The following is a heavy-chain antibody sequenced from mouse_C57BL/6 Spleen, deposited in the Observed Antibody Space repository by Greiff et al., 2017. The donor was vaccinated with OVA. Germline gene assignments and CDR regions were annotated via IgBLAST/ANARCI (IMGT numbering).Heavy chain of an antibody. CDR3: TRGRRFAWYFDY. CDR2: IDPETGGT. Sequence: VKLVESGAELVRPGASVTLSCKASGYTFTDYEMHWVKQTPVHGLEWIGAIDPETGGTAYNQKFKGKAILTADNSSSTAYMELRSLTSEDSAVYSITRGRRFAWYFDYWGTGTTVTVSS. J-gene: IGHJ1*03. V-gene: IGHV1-15*01. CDR1: GYTFTDYE.